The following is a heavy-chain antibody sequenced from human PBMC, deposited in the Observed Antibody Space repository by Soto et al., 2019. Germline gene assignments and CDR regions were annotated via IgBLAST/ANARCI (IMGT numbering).Heavy chain of an antibody. Sequence: PGASLRPSCAAYGFTFRSYAMRWVRQAPGKGLEWVSSISSSSSYIYYADSVKGRFTISRDNAKNSLYLQMNSLRAEDTAVYYCARVPTVVTYYFHYWGQGTLVTVSS. D-gene: IGHD4-17*01. CDR1: GFTFRSYA. V-gene: IGHV3-21*01. CDR3: ARVPTVVTYYFHY. CDR2: ISSSSSYI. J-gene: IGHJ4*02.